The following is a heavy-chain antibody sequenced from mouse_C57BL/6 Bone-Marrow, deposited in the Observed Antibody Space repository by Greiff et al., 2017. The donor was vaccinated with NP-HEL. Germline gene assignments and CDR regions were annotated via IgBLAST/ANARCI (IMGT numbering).Heavy chain of an antibody. D-gene: IGHD2-4*01. CDR2: IWSDGST. V-gene: IGHV2-6*03. CDR1: GFSLTSYG. J-gene: IGHJ2*01. CDR3: ARLADYDEGVFDY. Sequence: VKLMESGPGLVAPSQSLSITCTVSGFSLTSYGVHWVRQPPGKGLEWLVVIWSDGSTTYNSALKSRLSISKDNSKSQVFLKMNSLQTDDTAMYYCARLADYDEGVFDYWGQGTTLTVSS.